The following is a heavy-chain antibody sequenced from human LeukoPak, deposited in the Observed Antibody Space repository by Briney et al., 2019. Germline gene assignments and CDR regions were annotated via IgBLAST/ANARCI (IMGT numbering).Heavy chain of an antibody. CDR3: AGVPRYFDGSYYYYGMAV. V-gene: IGHV3-30-3*01. Sequence: GRSLRLSCAASGFTFSSYAMHWVRQARGKGLEWVAVISYDGNNKYYADSVKGRFTTSRDNSKNTLSLQMNSLRAGDTAVYYCAGVPRYFDGSYYYYGMAVWGQGTTVTVSS. J-gene: IGHJ6*02. CDR1: GFTFSSYA. CDR2: ISYDGNNK. D-gene: IGHD3-9*01.